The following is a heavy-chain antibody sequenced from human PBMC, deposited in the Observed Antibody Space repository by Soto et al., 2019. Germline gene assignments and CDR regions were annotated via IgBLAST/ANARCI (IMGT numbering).Heavy chain of an antibody. CDR3: ARDETHRVAARDYYYYYGMDV. Sequence: GGSLRLSCAASGFTFSSYGMHWVRQAPGKGLEWVAVIWYDGSNKYYADSVKGRFTISRDNSKNTLYLKMNSLRAEDTAVYYCARDETHRVAARDYYYYYGMDVWGQGTTVTVSS. D-gene: IGHD6-6*01. CDR1: GFTFSSYG. CDR2: IWYDGSNK. V-gene: IGHV3-33*01. J-gene: IGHJ6*02.